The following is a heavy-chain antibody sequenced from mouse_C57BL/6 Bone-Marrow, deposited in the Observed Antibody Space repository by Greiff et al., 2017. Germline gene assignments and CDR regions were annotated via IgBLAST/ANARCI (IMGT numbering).Heavy chain of an antibody. V-gene: IGHV1-58*01. J-gene: IGHJ3*01. CDR3: ARYDGYPWPWFAY. CDR2: IYIGNGYT. D-gene: IGHD2-3*01. Sequence: VQLQQSGAELVRPGSSVKMSCKTSGYTFTSYGINWVKQRPGQGLEWYGYIYIGNGYTEYNEKFKGKATLTSDTSSSTAYMQLNSLQSEDSAIYFGARYDGYPWPWFAYWGQGTLVTVSA. CDR1: GYTFTSYG.